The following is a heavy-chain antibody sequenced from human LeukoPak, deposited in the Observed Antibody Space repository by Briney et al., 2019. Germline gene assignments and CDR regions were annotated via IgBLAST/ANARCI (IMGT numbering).Heavy chain of an antibody. J-gene: IGHJ3*02. CDR3: ARVQGHPPNGLDI. Sequence: GGSLRLSCAASGFTFSSYWMHWVRQAPGKGLVWVSRINSDGSSTSYADSVKGRFTISRDNAKNTLYLQMNSLRAEDTAVYYCARVQGHPPNGLDIWGQGTMVTVSS. CDR2: INSDGSST. CDR1: GFTFSSYW. D-gene: IGHD2-8*01. V-gene: IGHV3-74*01.